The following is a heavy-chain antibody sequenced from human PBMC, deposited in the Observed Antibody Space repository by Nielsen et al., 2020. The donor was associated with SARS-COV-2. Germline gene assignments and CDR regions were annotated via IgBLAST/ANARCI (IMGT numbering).Heavy chain of an antibody. Sequence: GESLKISCAASGFTFRNYGMHWVRQAPGKGLEWVAVISYDGRDEYYGDFVKGRFTISRDNSKNTLYLQMNSLRPDDTAVYYCGRDPGYNYVDYWGHGTLVTVSS. CDR3: GRDPGYNYVDY. V-gene: IGHV3-30*03. D-gene: IGHD5-18*01. CDR2: ISYDGRDE. J-gene: IGHJ4*01. CDR1: GFTFRNYG.